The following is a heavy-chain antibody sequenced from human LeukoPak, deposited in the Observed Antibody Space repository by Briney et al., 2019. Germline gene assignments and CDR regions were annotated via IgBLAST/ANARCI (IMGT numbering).Heavy chain of an antibody. CDR2: IYPGDSDT. D-gene: IGHD6-13*01. V-gene: IGHV5-51*01. CDR1: GYSFTSYW. J-gene: IGHJ3*02. Sequence: GESLKISCKGSGYSFTSYWIGWVRQMPGKGLEWMGIIYPGDSDTRYSPSFQGQVTISADKSISTAYLQWSSLKASDTAMYYRGRAAASEAFDIWGQGTMVTVSS. CDR3: GRAAASEAFDI.